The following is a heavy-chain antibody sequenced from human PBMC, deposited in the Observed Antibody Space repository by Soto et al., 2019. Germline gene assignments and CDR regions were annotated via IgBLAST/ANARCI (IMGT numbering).Heavy chain of an antibody. Sequence: ASVKVSCKASGYTFTSYGISWVRQAPGQGLEWMGWISAYNGNTNYAQKLQGRVTMTTDTSTSTAYMELRSLRSDDTAVYYCARNLKYYDILTGPNYYYYMAVWGKGTTVTV. CDR3: ARNLKYYDILTGPNYYYYMAV. CDR1: GYTFTSYG. CDR2: ISAYNGNT. D-gene: IGHD3-9*01. J-gene: IGHJ6*03. V-gene: IGHV1-18*01.